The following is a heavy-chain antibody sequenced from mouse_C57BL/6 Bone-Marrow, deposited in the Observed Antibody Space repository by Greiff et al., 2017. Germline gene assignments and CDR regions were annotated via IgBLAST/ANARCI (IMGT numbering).Heavy chain of an antibody. J-gene: IGHJ4*01. CDR3: AKNDYYGSYYYAMDY. CDR2: IWRGGST. V-gene: IGHV2-5*01. D-gene: IGHD1-1*01. Sequence: VQGVESGPGLVQPSQSLSITCTVSGFSLTSYGVHWVRQSPGKGLEWLGVIWRGGSTDYNAAFMSRLSITKDNSKSQVFFKMNSLQADDTAIYYCAKNDYYGSYYYAMDYWGQGTSVTVSS. CDR1: GFSLTSYG.